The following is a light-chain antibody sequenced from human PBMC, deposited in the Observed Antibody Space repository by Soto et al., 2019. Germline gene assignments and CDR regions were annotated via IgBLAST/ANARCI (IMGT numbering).Light chain of an antibody. CDR3: TSYTTDNIGVV. Sequence: QSALTQPASVSGSPGQSITISCTGTISDIGLYKFVSWYQHHPGKAPKLIIFDVSSRASGISNRFSGSKSGNTASLTISGLQAEDEADYYCTSYTTDNIGVVFGGGTKLTVL. V-gene: IGLV2-14*03. CDR2: DVS. J-gene: IGLJ2*01. CDR1: ISDIGLYKF.